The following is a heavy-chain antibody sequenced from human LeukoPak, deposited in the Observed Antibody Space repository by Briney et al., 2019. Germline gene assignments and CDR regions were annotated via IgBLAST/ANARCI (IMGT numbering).Heavy chain of an antibody. J-gene: IGHJ3*02. V-gene: IGHV3-7*01. CDR2: ITPEGSQK. Sequence: GGSLRLSCAASGFTFSSYWMSWVRQASGEGLEWVANITPEGSQKYYLDSVKGRFTISRDNAKNLMFLQMNNLRADDTAVYYCARDPEGGAFDMWGQGTMVTVSS. D-gene: IGHD3-16*01. CDR3: ARDPEGGAFDM. CDR1: GFTFSSYW.